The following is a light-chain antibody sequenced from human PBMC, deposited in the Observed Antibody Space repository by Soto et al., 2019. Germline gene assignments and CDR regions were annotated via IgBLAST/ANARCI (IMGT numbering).Light chain of an antibody. CDR3: SSFTSKSTLI. J-gene: IGLJ2*01. Sequence: QSVLTQPRSVSGSPGQSVTISCTGTNSDVGTFYFVSWYQQYPDKGPKLIIYDVTERPSGVPDRFSGSKSGNTASLTISGLQAEDEADYYCSSFTSKSTLIFGGGTKVTVL. CDR2: DVT. CDR1: NSDVGTFYF. V-gene: IGLV2-11*01.